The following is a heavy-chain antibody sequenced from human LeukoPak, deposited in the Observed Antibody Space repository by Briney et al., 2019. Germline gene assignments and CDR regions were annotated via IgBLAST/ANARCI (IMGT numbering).Heavy chain of an antibody. J-gene: IGHJ6*02. CDR1: GFTFSDYN. D-gene: IGHD3-9*01. CDR3: ARSIGLTGGGVDV. Sequence: PGGSLRLSCAASGFTFSDYNINWVRHAPAEGLEWGSYITDSRNTIHYEDSVQGRFTISRDNAKDSLYLQMNSLSGEDTGVYYCARSIGLTGGGVDVWGQGTTVTVSS. CDR2: ITDSRNTI. V-gene: IGHV3-11*01.